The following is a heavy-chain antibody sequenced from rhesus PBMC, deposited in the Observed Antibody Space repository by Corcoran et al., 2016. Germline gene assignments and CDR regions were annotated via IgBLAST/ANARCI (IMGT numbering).Heavy chain of an antibody. CDR2: ITYNGRT. CDR3: ARDWGY. D-gene: IGHD3-34*01. CDR1: GDSISSGYYF. J-gene: IGHJ4*01. Sequence: QVQLQESGPGLVKPSETLSLTCAVSGDSISSGYYFWSWIRQPPGKGLEWIGYITYNGRTSYNPSLKRRVTISRDTSKNQFSLKLSSVIAADTAVYSCARDWGYWGQGVLVTVSS. V-gene: IGHV4-122*02.